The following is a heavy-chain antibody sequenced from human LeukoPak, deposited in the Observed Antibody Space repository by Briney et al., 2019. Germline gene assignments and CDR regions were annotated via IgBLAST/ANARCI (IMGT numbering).Heavy chain of an antibody. CDR1: GFIFSDYN. CDR3: VRDDDRPDNGLDY. Sequence: GGSLRLSCEASGFIFSDYNMNWVRQAPGKGLEWLSYIDSSSSTIYYADSVKGRFAISRDNAKNSLYLQMDSLRAEDTALYYCVRDDDRPDNGLDYWGQGTLVTVSS. J-gene: IGHJ4*02. V-gene: IGHV3-48*04. D-gene: IGHD3-22*01. CDR2: IDSSSSTI.